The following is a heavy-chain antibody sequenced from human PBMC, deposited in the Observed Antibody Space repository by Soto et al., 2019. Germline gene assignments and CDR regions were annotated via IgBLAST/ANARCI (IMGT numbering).Heavy chain of an antibody. Sequence: GESLKISCAASGFTFSSYGMHWVRQAPGKGLEWVAVIWYDGSNKYYADSVKGRFTISRDNSKNTLYLQMNSLRAEDTAVYYCARESDRVTTSFDYWGQGTLVTVSS. CDR2: IWYDGSNK. V-gene: IGHV3-33*01. D-gene: IGHD4-17*01. J-gene: IGHJ4*02. CDR3: ARESDRVTTSFDY. CDR1: GFTFSSYG.